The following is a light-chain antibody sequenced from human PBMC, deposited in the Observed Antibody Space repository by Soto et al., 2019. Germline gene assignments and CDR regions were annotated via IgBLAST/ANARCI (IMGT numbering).Light chain of an antibody. Sequence: EIVLTQSPGTLSLSPGERATLSCRASQSVSSSYLAWCQQKPGQAPRLLIYGASSRATGIPDRFSGSESGTDFTLTISRLEPEDFAVYYCQQYGSSPTFGQGTKVDIK. J-gene: IGKJ1*01. V-gene: IGKV3-20*01. CDR3: QQYGSSPT. CDR1: QSVSSSY. CDR2: GAS.